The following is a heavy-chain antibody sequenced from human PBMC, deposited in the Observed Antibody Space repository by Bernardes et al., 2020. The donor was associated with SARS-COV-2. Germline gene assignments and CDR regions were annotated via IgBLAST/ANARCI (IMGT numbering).Heavy chain of an antibody. CDR3: VCRGSYFHH. V-gene: IGHV3-74*01. CDR2: INYNGSTT. D-gene: IGHD3-16*01. Sequence: VESLCLSCAASGFTFSSHYMHWVRQAPGKGLEWVSRINYNGSTTTSADSAKGRFTISRDNAKNTLYLQMNSLRPEDTAVYYCVCRGSYFHHWGQGTLVTVSS. J-gene: IGHJ4*02. CDR1: GFTFSSHY.